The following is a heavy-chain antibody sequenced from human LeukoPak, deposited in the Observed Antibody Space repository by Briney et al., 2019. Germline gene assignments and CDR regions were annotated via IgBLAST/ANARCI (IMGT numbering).Heavy chain of an antibody. J-gene: IGHJ4*02. V-gene: IGHV3-53*01. D-gene: IGHD5-18*01. CDR2: LYGGGST. CDR3: ARGRNVGSYGYFHFDY. CDR1: GFTVSSAF. Sequence: GGSLGLSCAASGFTVSSAFMSCVRHAPGKGLEWVSFLYGGGSTYYADSVKGRFTISRDKSRNALYLQINSLRAGDTAVYYCARGRNVGSYGYFHFDYWGQGTLVTVSS.